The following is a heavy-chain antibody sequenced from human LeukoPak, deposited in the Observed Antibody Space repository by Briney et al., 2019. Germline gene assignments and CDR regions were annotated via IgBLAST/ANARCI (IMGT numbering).Heavy chain of an antibody. CDR3: ARDRSSLGLWFGELRN. CDR2: INSDGSST. D-gene: IGHD3-10*01. V-gene: IGHV3-74*01. CDR1: AFTFSSYW. J-gene: IGHJ4*02. Sequence: GGSLRLSCAASAFTFSSYWMHWVRQAPGKGLVWVSRINSDGSSTSYADSAKGRFTISRDNAKNTLYLQMNSLRVEDTAVYYCARDRSSLGLWFGELRNWGQGTLVTVSS.